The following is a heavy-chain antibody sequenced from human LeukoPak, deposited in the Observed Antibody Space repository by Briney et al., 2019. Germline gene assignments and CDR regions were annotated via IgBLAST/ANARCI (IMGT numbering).Heavy chain of an antibody. J-gene: IGHJ4*02. D-gene: IGHD3-3*01. V-gene: IGHV1-69*04. CDR2: IIPILGIA. CDR3: ARGPKREIFGVVIPFDY. Sequence: GASVKVSCKASGGTFSSYAISWVRQAPGQGLEWMGRIIPILGIANYAQKFQGRVTITADKSTSTAYMELSSLRSEDTAVYYCARGPKREIFGVVIPFDYWGQGTLVTVSS. CDR1: GGTFSSYA.